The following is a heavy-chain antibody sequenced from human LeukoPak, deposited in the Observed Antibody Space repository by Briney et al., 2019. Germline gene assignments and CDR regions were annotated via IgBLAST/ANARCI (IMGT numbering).Heavy chain of an antibody. CDR1: GGSISSSNW. CDR3: ASTSKVRGVLSGMDG. D-gene: IGHD3-10*01. CDR2: IYHSGST. V-gene: IGHV4-4*02. Sequence: SGTLSLTCAVSGGSISSSNWWSWVRQPPGKGLEWIGEIYHSGSTNYNPSLKSRVTISVDTSKNQFSLKLSSVTAADTAVYYLASTSKVRGVLSGMDGWGQGTTVTGSS. J-gene: IGHJ6*02.